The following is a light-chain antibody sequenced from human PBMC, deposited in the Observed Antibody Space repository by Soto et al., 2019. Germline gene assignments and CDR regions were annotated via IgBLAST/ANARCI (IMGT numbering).Light chain of an antibody. J-gene: IGLJ1*01. V-gene: IGLV4-60*02. Sequence: QPVLTQSSSASASLGSSVKLTCTLSSGHRTYIIAWHQQQPGKAPRFLMKLEGSGSYNKGSGVPDRFSGSSSGADRYLTISHLQFEDGADYFCGTWDSNTYVFGTGTKLTVL. CDR1: SGHRTYI. CDR3: GTWDSNTYV. CDR2: LEGSGSY.